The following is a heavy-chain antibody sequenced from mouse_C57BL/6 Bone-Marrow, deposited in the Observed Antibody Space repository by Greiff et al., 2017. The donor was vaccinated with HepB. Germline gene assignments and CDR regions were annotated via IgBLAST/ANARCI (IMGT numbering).Heavy chain of an antibody. CDR3: ARREGKFITTVVRYFDV. CDR2: MFPGSGST. J-gene: IGHJ1*03. Sequence: QVQLKESGPELVRPGASVKISSKDPGYTFTSHWMQWVRQRHGQGLEWIGEMFPGSGSTYYNEKFKGKATLTVDTSSSTAYMQLSSLTSEDSAVYFCARREGKFITTVVRYFDVWGTGTTVTVSS. CDR1: GYTFTSHW. V-gene: IGHV1-56*01. D-gene: IGHD1-1*01.